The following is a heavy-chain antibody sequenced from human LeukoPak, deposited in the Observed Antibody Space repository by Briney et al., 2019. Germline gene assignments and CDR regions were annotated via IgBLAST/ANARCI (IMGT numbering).Heavy chain of an antibody. D-gene: IGHD2-15*01. J-gene: IGHJ4*02. V-gene: IGHV3-21*01. CDR3: ARGYCSGGSCYRYEDY. CDR1: RFTFNSYN. Sequence: GGSLRLSCAASRFTFNSYNMNWVRQAPGKGLEWVSSISYSSTYILYADSVKGRFTISRDNAKNSLYLQMNSLRAEDTAVYYCARGYCSGGSCYRYEDYWGQGTLVTVSS. CDR2: ISYSSTYI.